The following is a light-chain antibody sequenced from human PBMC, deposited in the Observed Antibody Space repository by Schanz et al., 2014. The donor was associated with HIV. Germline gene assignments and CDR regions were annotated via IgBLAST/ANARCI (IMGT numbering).Light chain of an antibody. Sequence: EIVLTQSPGTLSLSPGERATLSCRASQSVSSSYLAWYQQKPGQAPRLLIYGASSRATGIPDRFSGSGSGTDFTLTISSLQPDDFATYYCQQYTTYPYTFGQGTKVEIK. CDR3: QQYTTYPYT. CDR2: GAS. CDR1: QSVSSSY. J-gene: IGKJ2*01. V-gene: IGKV3-20*01.